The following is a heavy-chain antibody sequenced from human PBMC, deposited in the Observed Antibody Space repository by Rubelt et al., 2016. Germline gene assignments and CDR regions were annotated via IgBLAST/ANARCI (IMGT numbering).Heavy chain of an antibody. V-gene: IGHV3-53*01. CDR3: ANDQWPWFGESGVYYYYGMDV. Sequence: AASGFTVSSNYMSWVRQAPGKGLEWVSVIYSGGSTYYADSVKGRFTISRDNAKNSLYLQMNSLRAEDTAVYYCANDQWPWFGESGVYYYYGMDVWGQGTTVTVSS. D-gene: IGHD3-10*01. J-gene: IGHJ6*02. CDR1: GFTVSSNY. CDR2: IYSGGST.